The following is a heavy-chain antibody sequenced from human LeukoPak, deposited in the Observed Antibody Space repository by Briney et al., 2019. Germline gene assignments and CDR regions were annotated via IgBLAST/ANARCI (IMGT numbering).Heavy chain of an antibody. Sequence: GGSLRLSCVASGFTFSSYAMSWVRQAPGKGLEWVANIKQDGSEKYYVDSVKGRFTISRDNAKNSLYLQMNSLRAEDTAVYYCSRDLVGATVYWGQGTLVTVSS. CDR1: GFTFSSYA. CDR2: IKQDGSEK. CDR3: SRDLVGATVY. J-gene: IGHJ4*02. V-gene: IGHV3-7*01. D-gene: IGHD1-26*01.